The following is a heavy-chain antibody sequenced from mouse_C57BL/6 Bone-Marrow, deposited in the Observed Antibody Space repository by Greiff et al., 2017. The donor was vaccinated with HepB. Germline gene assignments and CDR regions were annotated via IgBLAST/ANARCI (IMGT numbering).Heavy chain of an antibody. V-gene: IGHV1-53*01. J-gene: IGHJ2*01. Sequence: VQLQQSGTELVKPGASVKLSCKASGYTFTSYWMHWVKQRPGHGLEWIGNINPSNGGTNYNEKFKSKATLTVDKSSSTAYMQRSSLTSEDSAVYYSARGGGDYALDYWGQGTTLTVSS. CDR3: ARGGGDYALDY. CDR1: GYTFTSYW. CDR2: INPSNGGT. D-gene: IGHD1-1*01.